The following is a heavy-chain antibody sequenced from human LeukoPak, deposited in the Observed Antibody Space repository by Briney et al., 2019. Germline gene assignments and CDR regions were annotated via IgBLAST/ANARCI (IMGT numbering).Heavy chain of an antibody. Sequence: GSVKVSCKVSGYTLTELSMHWVRQAPGKGLEWMGGFDPEDGETIYAQKFQGRVTMTEDTSTDTAYMELRSLRSDDTAVYYCAREASYSYYYYMDVWGKGTTVTVSS. CDR3: AREASYSYYYYMDV. CDR1: GYTLTELS. D-gene: IGHD1-26*01. J-gene: IGHJ6*03. CDR2: FDPEDGET. V-gene: IGHV1-24*01.